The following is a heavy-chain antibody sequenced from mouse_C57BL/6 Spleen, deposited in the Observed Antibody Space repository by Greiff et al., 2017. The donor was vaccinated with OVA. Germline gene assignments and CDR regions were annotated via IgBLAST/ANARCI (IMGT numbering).Heavy chain of an antibody. CDR2: IDPETGGT. D-gene: IGHD1-1*01. Sequence: QVQLQQSGAELVRPGASVTLSCKASGYTFTDYEMHWVKQTPVHGLEWIGAIDPETGGTAYNQKFKGKAILTADKSSSTAYMELRSLTSEDSAVYYCTSPFIATVVAWFAYWGQGTLVTVSA. CDR1: GYTFTDYE. J-gene: IGHJ3*01. V-gene: IGHV1-15*01. CDR3: TSPFIATVVAWFAY.